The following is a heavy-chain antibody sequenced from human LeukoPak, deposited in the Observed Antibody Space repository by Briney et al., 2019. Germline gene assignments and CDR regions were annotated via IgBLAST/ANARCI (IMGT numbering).Heavy chain of an antibody. CDR3: AINSGSYDWFDP. CDR2: ISAYNGNT. Sequence: GASVKISCKASGYTFTSYGISWVRQAPGQGLERMGWISAYNGNTNYAQKLQGRVTMTTDTSTSTAHMELRSLRSDDTAVYYCAINSGSYDWFDPWGQGTLVTVSS. J-gene: IGHJ5*02. D-gene: IGHD1-26*01. V-gene: IGHV1-18*01. CDR1: GYTFTSYG.